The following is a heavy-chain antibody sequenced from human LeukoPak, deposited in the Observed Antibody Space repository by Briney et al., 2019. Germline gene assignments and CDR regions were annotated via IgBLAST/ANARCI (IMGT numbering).Heavy chain of an antibody. J-gene: IGHJ3*02. CDR1: GVSISNYY. CDR2: IYYSGST. D-gene: IGHD2-15*01. V-gene: IGHV4-59*12. Sequence: SETLSLTCTVSGVSISNYYWSWIRQPPGKGREWIGYIYYSGSTNYNPSLKSRVTISVDTSKNQFSLKLSSVTGADTAVYYCATSMHGYCSGGSCYGAFDIWGQGTMVTVSS. CDR3: ATSMHGYCSGGSCYGAFDI.